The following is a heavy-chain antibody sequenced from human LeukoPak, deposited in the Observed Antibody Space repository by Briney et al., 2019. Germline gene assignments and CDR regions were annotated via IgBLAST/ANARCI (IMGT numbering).Heavy chain of an antibody. CDR2: ISAYNGNT. J-gene: IGHJ6*02. CDR1: GYTFTSYG. Sequence: ASVKVSCKASGYTFTSYGISWVRQVPGQGLEWMGWISAYNGNTNYAQKLQGRVTMTTDTSTSTAYMELRSLRSDDTAVYYCARDIKYFDWLMRYYYYGMDVWGQGTTVTVSS. CDR3: ARDIKYFDWLMRYYYYGMDV. D-gene: IGHD3-9*01. V-gene: IGHV1-18*01.